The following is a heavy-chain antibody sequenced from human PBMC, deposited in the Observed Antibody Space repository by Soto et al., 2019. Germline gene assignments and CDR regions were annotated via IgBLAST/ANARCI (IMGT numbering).Heavy chain of an antibody. V-gene: IGHV1-3*01. J-gene: IGHJ6*02. CDR1: GYTFTIYA. CDR2: INAGNGNT. D-gene: IGHD2-2*01. Sequence: ASVKVSCKASGYTFTIYARHWVRQAPGQRLEWMGWINAGNGNTKYSQKFQGRVTITRDTSASTAYMELSSLRSEDTAVYYCAREKDQFEDIVVVPGPLYVWGQGTTVTVSS. CDR3: AREKDQFEDIVVVPGPLYV.